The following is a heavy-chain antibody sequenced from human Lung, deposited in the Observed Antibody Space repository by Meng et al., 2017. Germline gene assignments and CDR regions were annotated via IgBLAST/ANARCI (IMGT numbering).Heavy chain of an antibody. CDR3: ARGPTTMAHDFDY. V-gene: IGHV4-34*01. D-gene: IGHD4-11*01. CDR2: INHSGST. CDR1: GGSFGEYS. J-gene: IGHJ4*02. Sequence: QKCGEGWSKPWESCPLACVVSGGSFGEYSRRWIRQPPGKGLEWMGEINHSGSTNYNPSLESRATISVDTSQNNLSLKLSSVTASDSAVYYCARGPTTMAHDFDYWGQGTLVTVSS.